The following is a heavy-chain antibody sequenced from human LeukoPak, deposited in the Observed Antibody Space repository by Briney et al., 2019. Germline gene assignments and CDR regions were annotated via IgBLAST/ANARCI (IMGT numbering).Heavy chain of an antibody. CDR3: AREAANWFDP. CDR1: GGSISSYY. V-gene: IGHV4-59*01. CDR2: IYYSGST. D-gene: IGHD2-15*01. J-gene: IGHJ5*02. Sequence: SETLSLTCTVSGGSISSYYWSWIRQPPGKGLEWIGYIYYSGSTNYNPSLKSRVTISVDTSKNQFSLKLSSVTAADTAVYYCAREAANWFDPWGQGTLVTVSS.